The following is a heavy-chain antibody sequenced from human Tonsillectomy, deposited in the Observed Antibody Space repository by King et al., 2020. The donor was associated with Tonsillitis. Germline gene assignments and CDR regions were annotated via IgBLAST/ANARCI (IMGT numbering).Heavy chain of an antibody. CDR1: GFTFSHYW. Sequence: VQLVESGGNLVQPGRSLRLSCAPSGFTFSHYWMTWVRQAPGKGLECVAIIDTDGSDTYYLESVKGRFTIFRDNAKNSLYLQMNSLRAEDTAVYYGARESRVHYWVRGTLVTVSS. CDR3: ARESRVHY. J-gene: IGHJ4*02. CDR2: IDTDGSDT. V-gene: IGHV3-7*01.